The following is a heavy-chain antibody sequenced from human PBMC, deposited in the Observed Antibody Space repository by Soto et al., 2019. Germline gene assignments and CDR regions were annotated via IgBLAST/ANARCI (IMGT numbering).Heavy chain of an antibody. J-gene: IGHJ4*02. Sequence: EVQLLESGGGLVQPGGSLRLSCAASGFTFSSYAMSWVRQAPGKGLEWVSAISGSGGSTYYADSVKGRFTISRDNSKNTRYLQMNSLRAEDTAVYYCAKGHSGYDGGFDYWGQGTLVTVSS. CDR2: ISGSGGST. CDR1: GFTFSSYA. CDR3: AKGHSGYDGGFDY. D-gene: IGHD5-12*01. V-gene: IGHV3-23*01.